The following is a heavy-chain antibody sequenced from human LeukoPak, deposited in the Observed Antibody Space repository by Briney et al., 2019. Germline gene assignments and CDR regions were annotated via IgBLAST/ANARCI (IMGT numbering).Heavy chain of an antibody. CDR2: ISGSGGST. Sequence: GGSLRLSCAASGFTFRSYSMSWVRQAPGKGLEWVSAISGSGGSTYYADSVKGRFTISRDNSKNTLYLQMNSLRAEDTAVYYCASYDSSGYCHYFDYWGQGTLVTVSS. J-gene: IGHJ4*02. D-gene: IGHD3-22*01. CDR1: GFTFRSYS. CDR3: ASYDSSGYCHYFDY. V-gene: IGHV3-23*01.